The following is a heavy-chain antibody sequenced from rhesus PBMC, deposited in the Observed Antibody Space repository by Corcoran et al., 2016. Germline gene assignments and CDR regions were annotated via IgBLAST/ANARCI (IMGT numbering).Heavy chain of an antibody. CDR2: IFGSIGST. V-gene: IGHV4S7*01. D-gene: IGHD5-42*01. CDR3: ARVGVLGIGGLDS. J-gene: IGHJ6*01. CDR1: GGSISRGYG. Sequence: QLQLQESGPGLVKPSETLSLTCAGSGGSISRGYGWSWIRQPPGEGLECIGNIFGSIGSTYYNPSLKSRVTISTDTSKNQFSLKLSSVTAADTAVYYCARVGVLGIGGLDSWGQGVVVTVSS.